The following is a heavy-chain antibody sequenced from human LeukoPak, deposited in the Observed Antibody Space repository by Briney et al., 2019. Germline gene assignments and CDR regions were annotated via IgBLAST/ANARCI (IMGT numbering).Heavy chain of an antibody. CDR3: ARDGAASDAFDI. CDR1: GYTFTSYY. D-gene: IGHD1-26*01. CDR2: INPSGGST. V-gene: IGHV1-46*01. J-gene: IGHJ3*02. Sequence: GASVKVSCKASGYTFTSYYMHWVRQAPAQGLEWMGIINPSGGSTSYAQKFQGRVTMTRDMSTSTVYMELSSLRSEDTAVYYCARDGAASDAFDIWGQGTMVTVSS.